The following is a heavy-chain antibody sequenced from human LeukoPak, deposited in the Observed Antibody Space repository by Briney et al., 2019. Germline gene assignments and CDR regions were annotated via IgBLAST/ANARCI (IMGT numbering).Heavy chain of an antibody. CDR3: TSDLTGHYSIDY. D-gene: IGHD3-22*01. J-gene: IGHJ4*02. CDR1: GFTFSSYS. Sequence: GESLRLSCAASGFTFSSYSMNWVRLAPGKGLEWVAFISNNGRNKDYADSVKGRFTISRDNSKNTLYLQVNSLRPDDTAVYYCTSDLTGHYSIDYWGQGTLVTVSS. CDR2: ISNNGRNK. V-gene: IGHV3-30*03.